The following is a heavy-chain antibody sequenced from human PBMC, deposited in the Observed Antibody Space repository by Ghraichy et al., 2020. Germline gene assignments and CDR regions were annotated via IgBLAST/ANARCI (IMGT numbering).Heavy chain of an antibody. CDR2: IYTSGST. CDR3: ARGPGIAVAGWVDY. J-gene: IGHJ4*02. D-gene: IGHD6-19*01. CDR1: GGSISSYY. Sequence: SETLSLTCTVSGGSISSYYWSWIRQPAGKGLEWIGRIYTSGSTNYNPSLKSRVTMSVDTSKNQFSLKLSSVTAADTAVYYCARGPGIAVAGWVDYWGQGTLVTVSS. V-gene: IGHV4-4*07.